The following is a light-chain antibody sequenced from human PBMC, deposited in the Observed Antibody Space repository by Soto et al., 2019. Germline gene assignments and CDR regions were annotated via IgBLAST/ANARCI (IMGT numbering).Light chain of an antibody. CDR3: SSYTISSTWV. Sequence: QSALTQPASVSGSPGQAITISCTGTSSDVGRYNLVSWYQQHPGKAPKLIIYEVTNRPSGVSDRFSGSKSDNTASLTISGLQAEDEADYYCSSYTISSTWVFGGGTKLTVL. V-gene: IGLV2-14*02. CDR2: EVT. J-gene: IGLJ3*02. CDR1: SSDVGRYNL.